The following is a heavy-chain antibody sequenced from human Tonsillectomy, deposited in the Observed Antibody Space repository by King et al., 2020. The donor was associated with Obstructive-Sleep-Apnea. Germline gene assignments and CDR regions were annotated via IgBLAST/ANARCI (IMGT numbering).Heavy chain of an antibody. CDR3: ARGSVERWTTSPFDY. CDR1: GFTFYNYA. CDR2: ISYDGRHN. V-gene: IGHV3-30*04. D-gene: IGHD5-24*01. Sequence: VQLVESGGGVVQPGRSLRLSCAAFGFTFYNYAIHWVRQAPGKGLEWVAAISYDGRHNYSADSVRGRFIFSRDNAKNTVSLQMNSLRTGDTAVYFCARGSVERWTTSPFDYWGHGTLVTVSS. J-gene: IGHJ4*01.